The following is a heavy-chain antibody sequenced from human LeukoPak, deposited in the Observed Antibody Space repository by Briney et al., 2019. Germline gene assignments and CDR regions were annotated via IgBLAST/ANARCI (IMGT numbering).Heavy chain of an antibody. V-gene: IGHV1-46*02. CDR1: GYSFNSHH. J-gene: IGHJ6*02. CDR3: ARDSGNFHYDMDV. D-gene: IGHD3-10*01. CDR2: KFSHDGTT. Sequence: ASVKVSCKTSGYSFNSHHVHWVRQAPGQGLEWMGVKFSHDGTTSYTQNFQGRLTMTRDTSTSTVYMELSSLRSEDTAVYDCARDSGNFHYDMDVWGQGTTVIVSS.